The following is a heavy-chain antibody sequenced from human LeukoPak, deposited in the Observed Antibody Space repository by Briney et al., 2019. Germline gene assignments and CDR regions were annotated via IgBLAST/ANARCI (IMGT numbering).Heavy chain of an antibody. Sequence: SDTLSLTCAVYGGSFSGYYWSWIRQPPGKGLEWIGEINHSGSTKYNPSLKSRVTISVDTSKNQFSLKLSSVTAADTAVYYCARSISYYYYYYMDVWGKGTTVTVSS. J-gene: IGHJ6*03. CDR3: ARSISYYYYYYMDV. V-gene: IGHV4-34*01. CDR1: GGSFSGYY. CDR2: INHSGST.